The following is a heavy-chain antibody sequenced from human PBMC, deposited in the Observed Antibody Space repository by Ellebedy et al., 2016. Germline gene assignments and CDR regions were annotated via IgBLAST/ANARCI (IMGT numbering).Heavy chain of an antibody. V-gene: IGHV3-74*01. CDR2: INGDGSMT. D-gene: IGHD3/OR15-3a*01. J-gene: IGHJ4*02. Sequence: GESLKISCAASGFAFSRHWMDWVRQTPGKGLVWVARINGDGSMTNHAVSVRGRFTISRDNARNILYLQMKSVTADDTAVYFCARGGLDMGDYWGQGTLVTVSS. CDR3: ARGGLDMGDY. CDR1: GFAFSRHW.